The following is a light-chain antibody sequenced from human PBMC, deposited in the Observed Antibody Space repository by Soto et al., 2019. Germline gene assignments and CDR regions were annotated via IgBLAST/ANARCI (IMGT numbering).Light chain of an antibody. J-gene: IGLJ1*01. CDR2: EVS. Sequence: QSALTQPASVSGSPGQAITISCTGTSSDVGGYNYVSWYQQHPGKAPKLMIYEVSNRPSGVSDRFSGSKSGNTASLTTSGLQAEDEADYYCTSYTSSSTPVFGTGTKVTVL. V-gene: IGLV2-14*01. CDR3: TSYTSSSTPV. CDR1: SSDVGGYNY.